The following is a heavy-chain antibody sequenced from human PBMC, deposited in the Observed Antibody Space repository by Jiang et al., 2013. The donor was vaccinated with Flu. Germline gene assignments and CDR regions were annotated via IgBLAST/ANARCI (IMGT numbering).Heavy chain of an antibody. J-gene: IGHJ4*02. V-gene: IGHV4-59*08. D-gene: IGHD6-19*01. Sequence: KPSETLSLTCTVSGGSISSYYWSWIRQPPGKGLEWIGYIYYSGSTNYNPSLKSRVTISVDTSKNQFSLKLSSVTAADTAVYYCAAGQWLVEYYFDYWGQGTLVTVSS. CDR3: AAGQWLVEYYFDY. CDR1: GGSISSYY. CDR2: IYYSGST.